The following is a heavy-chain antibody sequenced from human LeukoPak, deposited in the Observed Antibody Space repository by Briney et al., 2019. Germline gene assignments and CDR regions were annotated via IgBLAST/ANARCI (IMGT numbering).Heavy chain of an antibody. J-gene: IGHJ6*03. CDR3: ARVVIAALSGLHYYYYMDV. CDR1: GGTFSSYA. D-gene: IGHD6-6*01. CDR2: IIPIFGTA. V-gene: IGHV1-69*05. Sequence: SVKVSCKAPGGTFSSYAISWVRQAPGQGLEWMGGIIPIFGTANYAQKFQGRVTITTDESTSTAYMELSSLRSEDTAVYYCARVVIAALSGLHYYYYMDVWGKGTTVTVSS.